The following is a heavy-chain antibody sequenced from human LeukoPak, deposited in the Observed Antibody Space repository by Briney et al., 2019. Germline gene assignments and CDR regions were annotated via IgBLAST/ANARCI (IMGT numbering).Heavy chain of an antibody. CDR1: GGSISSDY. D-gene: IGHD3-22*01. CDR2: IHCGGST. V-gene: IGHV4-59*01. CDR3: VGDSSGYFPA. J-gene: IGHJ5*02. Sequence: SETLSLTCTVSGGSISSDYLNWIRQPPGKGLEWIGYIHCGGSTDYNPSLKSRVTMSVDTSNNRFSLKLSSVTAADTAVYYCVGDSSGYFPAWGQGTLVTVSS.